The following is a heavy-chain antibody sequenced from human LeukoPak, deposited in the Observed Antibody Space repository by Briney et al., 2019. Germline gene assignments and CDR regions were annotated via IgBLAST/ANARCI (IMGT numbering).Heavy chain of an antibody. J-gene: IGHJ3*02. CDR2: IKPDGSEK. V-gene: IGHV3-7*02. Sequence: GGSLRLSCAASAFTFRTYWMSWVRQAPGKGLEWVAMIKPDGSEKYYVDSVKGLFTISRDNAKNSLYLQMTSLRAEDTAVYYCARVNYDTSAFDAFDIWGQGTMVTVSS. CDR1: AFTFRTYW. CDR3: ARVNYDTSAFDAFDI. D-gene: IGHD3-22*01.